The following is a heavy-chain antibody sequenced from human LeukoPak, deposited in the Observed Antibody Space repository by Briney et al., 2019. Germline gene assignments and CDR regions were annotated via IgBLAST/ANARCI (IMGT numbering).Heavy chain of an antibody. Sequence: PSETLSLTCTVSGVSISSYYWSWIRQPPGKGLEWIGYISNSGSTNYNPSLKSRVTISVDTSKNQFSLKLSSVTAADTAVYYCAREVYGSGSYPLWRFYYYYYMDVWGKGTTVTISS. CDR3: AREVYGSGSYPLWRFYYYYYMDV. CDR2: ISNSGST. V-gene: IGHV4-4*08. CDR1: GVSISSYY. J-gene: IGHJ6*03. D-gene: IGHD3-10*01.